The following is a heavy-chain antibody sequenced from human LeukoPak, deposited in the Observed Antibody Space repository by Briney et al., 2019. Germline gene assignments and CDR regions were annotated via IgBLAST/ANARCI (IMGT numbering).Heavy chain of an antibody. CDR2: MIHSGST. D-gene: IGHD5-18*01. CDR1: GGSFSGYS. V-gene: IGHV4-34*01. CDR3: ARGGTYSYGPRLGDY. J-gene: IGHJ4*02. Sequence: PSETLSLTCAVYGGSFSGYSWSWIRQPPGKGLEWVGEMIHSGSTNYNPSLKSRVTISVDTSKNQFSLKVSSVTAADTAVYYCARGGTYSYGPRLGDYWGQGTLVTVSS.